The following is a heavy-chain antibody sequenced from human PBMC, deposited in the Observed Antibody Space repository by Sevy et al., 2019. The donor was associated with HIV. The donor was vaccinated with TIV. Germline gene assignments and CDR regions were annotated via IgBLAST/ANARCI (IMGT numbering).Heavy chain of an antibody. CDR2: IYSGGST. CDR3: ARGKDYYYYYMDV. CDR1: GFTVSSNY. V-gene: IGHV3-66*02. Sequence: GGSLRLSCAASGFTVSSNYMSWVRQAPGKGLEWVSVIYSGGSTYYADSVKGRFTISRDNSKNTRYLQMNSLRAEDTAVYYCARGKDYYYYYMDVWGKGTTVTVSS. J-gene: IGHJ6*03.